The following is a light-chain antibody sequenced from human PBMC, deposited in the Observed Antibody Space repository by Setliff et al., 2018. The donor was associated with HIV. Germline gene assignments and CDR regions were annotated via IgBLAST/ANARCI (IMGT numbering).Light chain of an antibody. Sequence: QSVLTQPPSASGTPGQRVTISCSGSSSNIGINYVYWYQQLPGTAPKLLIYRNNQRPSGVPDRFSGSKSGTSASLAISGLRSEDEADYYCSYAGKFTWVLGGGTKVTVL. J-gene: IGLJ3*02. CDR3: SYAGKFTWV. CDR1: SSNIGINY. CDR2: RNN. V-gene: IGLV1-47*01.